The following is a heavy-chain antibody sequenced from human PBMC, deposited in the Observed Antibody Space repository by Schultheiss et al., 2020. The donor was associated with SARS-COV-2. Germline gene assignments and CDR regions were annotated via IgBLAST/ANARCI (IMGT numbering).Heavy chain of an antibody. CDR2: INPNSGGT. J-gene: IGHJ6*03. CDR1: GYSFTSYW. D-gene: IGHD3-3*01. CDR3: ARGYDFWSGYYYYYMDV. V-gene: IGHV1-2*02. Sequence: GESLKISCKGSGYSFTSYWIGWVRQAPGQGLEWMGWINPNSGGTNYAQKFQGRVTMTRNTSISTAYMELSSLRSEDTAVYYCARGYDFWSGYYYYYMDVWGKGTTVTVSS.